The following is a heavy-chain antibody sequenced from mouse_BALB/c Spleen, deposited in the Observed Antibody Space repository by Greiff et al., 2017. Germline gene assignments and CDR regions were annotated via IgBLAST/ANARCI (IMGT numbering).Heavy chain of an antibody. CDR2: IRSKSNNYAT. J-gene: IGHJ4*01. CDR3: VRGDWMDY. Sequence: GGGLVQPKGSLKLSCAASGFTFNTSAMNWVRQAPGKGLEWVARIRSKSNNYATYYADSVKDRFTISRDDSQSMLYLQMNNLKTEDTAMYYCVRGDWMDYWGQGTSVTVAS. D-gene: IGHD4-1*01. CDR1: GFTFNTSA. V-gene: IGHV10S3*01.